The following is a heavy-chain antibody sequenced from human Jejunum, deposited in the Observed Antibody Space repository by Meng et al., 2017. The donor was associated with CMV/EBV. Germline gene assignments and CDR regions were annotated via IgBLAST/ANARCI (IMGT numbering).Heavy chain of an antibody. V-gene: IGHV7-4-1*02. CDR1: GYTFTRYP. CDR2: ISTNTGNP. J-gene: IGHJ4*02. D-gene: IGHD6-19*01. CDR3: GTLKYTSGFYGPAY. Sequence: QVQLWQSGSELKKPGASVKVSCKASGYTFTRYPMNWVRQAPGQGLEWMGWISTNTGNPTYAQGFTGRFVFSVDTSVSTAYLQISSLKAEDTAVYYCGTLKYTSGFYGPAYWGQGALVTVSS.